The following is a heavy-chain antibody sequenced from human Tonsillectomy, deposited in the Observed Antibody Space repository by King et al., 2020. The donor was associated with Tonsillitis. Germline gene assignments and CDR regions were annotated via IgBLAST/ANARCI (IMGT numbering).Heavy chain of an antibody. CDR1: GFTFSTYS. D-gene: IGHD3-22*01. V-gene: IGHV3-21*01. CDR3: ARYLSGDSSGYDAFDI. Sequence: VQLVESGGDLVKPGGSLRLSCAASGFTFSTYSMNWVRQAPGKGLEWVSSFSSTSSYIYYADSLKGRFTISRDNAKNSLFLQMNSLRAEDTAVYYCARYLSGDSSGYDAFDIWGQGTMVTVSS. CDR2: FSSTSSYI. J-gene: IGHJ3*02.